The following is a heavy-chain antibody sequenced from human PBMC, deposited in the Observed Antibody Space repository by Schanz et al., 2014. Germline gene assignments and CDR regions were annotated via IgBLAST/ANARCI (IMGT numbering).Heavy chain of an antibody. Sequence: EVQLVESGGGLVQSGGSLRLSCAASGFTFSSHWMHWVRQDPGKGLEWVSVIGVDGTTTYYADSVKGRFTISRDNSKNTLYLQMNSLRAEDTALYYCTKDKSQIAVAGLFDLWGQGTLVTVSS. J-gene: IGHJ4*02. CDR3: TKDKSQIAVAGLFDL. CDR2: IGVDGTTT. V-gene: IGHV3-74*01. CDR1: GFTFSSHW. D-gene: IGHD6-19*01.